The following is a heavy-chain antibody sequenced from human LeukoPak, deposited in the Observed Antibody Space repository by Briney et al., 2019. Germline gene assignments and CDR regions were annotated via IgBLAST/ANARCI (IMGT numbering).Heavy chain of an antibody. CDR1: GFTFSSYG. J-gene: IGHJ4*02. Sequence: TGGSLRLSCAASGFTFSSYGMHWVRQAPGKGLEWVAVIWYDGSNKYYADSVKGRFTISRDNSKNTLYLQMNSLRPEDTALYYCVKDRGLRNQWLQVTYDSWGQGTLVTVSS. CDR2: IWYDGSNK. V-gene: IGHV3-30*02. CDR3: VKDRGLRNQWLQVTYDS. D-gene: IGHD5-24*01.